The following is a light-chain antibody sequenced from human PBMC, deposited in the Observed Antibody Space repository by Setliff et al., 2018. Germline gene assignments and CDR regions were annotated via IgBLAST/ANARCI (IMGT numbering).Light chain of an antibody. Sequence: QSALTQPASVSGSPRQSITISCSGTSSDVGSYDLVSWYQQHPGKAPKLIIYGVSDRPSGVSSRFSGSKSGNTAYLTISGLQTEDEAEYYCNAYASDTTYVFGSGTKGTVL. CDR1: SSDVGSYDL. J-gene: IGLJ1*01. CDR3: NAYASDTTYV. CDR2: GVS. V-gene: IGLV2-14*01.